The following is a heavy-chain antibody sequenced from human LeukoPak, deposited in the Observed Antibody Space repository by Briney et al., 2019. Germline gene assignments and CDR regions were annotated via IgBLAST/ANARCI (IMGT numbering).Heavy chain of an antibody. D-gene: IGHD6-13*01. CDR3: ARGIAAAGKGYYYYYGMDV. V-gene: IGHV3-53*01. CDR2: ICSGGST. CDR1: GFTVSSNY. J-gene: IGHJ6*02. Sequence: PGGSLRLSCAASGFTVSSNYMSWVRQAPGKGLVWVSVICSGGSTYYADSVKGRFTISRDNSKNTLYLQMNSLRAEDTAVYYCARGIAAAGKGYYYYYGMDVWGQGTTVTVSS.